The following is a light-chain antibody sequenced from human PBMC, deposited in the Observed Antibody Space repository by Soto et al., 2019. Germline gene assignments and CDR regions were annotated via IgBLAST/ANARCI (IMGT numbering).Light chain of an antibody. Sequence: EIVMTQSTATLSVSPGERATLSCRASQSVSSNLAWYQQKPGQAPRLLIYGASTRASGIPARFSGSGSGTEFTLTISSLQSEDFAFYYCQQYNNWPRTFGQGTKLEIK. CDR3: QQYNNWPRT. V-gene: IGKV3-15*01. CDR1: QSVSSN. J-gene: IGKJ2*01. CDR2: GAS.